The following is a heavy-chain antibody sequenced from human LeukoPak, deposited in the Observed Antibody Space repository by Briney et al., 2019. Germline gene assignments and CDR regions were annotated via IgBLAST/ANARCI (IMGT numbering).Heavy chain of an antibody. V-gene: IGHV3-30*04. J-gene: IGHJ4*02. CDR1: GFTFSSYA. CDR2: ISYDGSNK. Sequence: QAGRSLRLSCAASGFTFSSYAMHWVRQAPGKGLEWVAVISYDGSNKYYADSVKGRFTISRDNSKNTLYLQMDSLRAEDTAVYYCARGEYDILTGYCDYWGQGTLVTVSS. CDR3: ARGEYDILTGYCDY. D-gene: IGHD3-9*01.